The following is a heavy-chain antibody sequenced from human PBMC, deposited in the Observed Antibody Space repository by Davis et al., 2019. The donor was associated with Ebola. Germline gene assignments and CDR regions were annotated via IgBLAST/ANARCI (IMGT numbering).Heavy chain of an antibody. J-gene: IGHJ4*02. CDR1: GFTFSAYS. V-gene: IGHV3-48*02. Sequence: GESLKISCAASGFTFSAYSMNWVRQAPGKGLEWVSYINDSSTTIYYADSVKGRFTISRDNAKNSLYLQMNSLRDEDTAVYYCATDRNWDFDYWGQGTLVTVSS. D-gene: IGHD7-27*01. CDR3: ATDRNWDFDY. CDR2: INDSSTTI.